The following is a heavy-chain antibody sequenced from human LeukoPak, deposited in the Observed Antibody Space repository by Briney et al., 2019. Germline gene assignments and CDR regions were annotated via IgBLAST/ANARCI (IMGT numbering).Heavy chain of an antibody. CDR2: VSPSHTTR. D-gene: IGHD3-3*02. V-gene: IGHV1-18*01. CDR1: GYTFRQYS. J-gene: IGHJ3*02. Sequence: GASVKVSCKASGYTFRQYSIGWVRQAPGKGFEWMGWVSPSHTTRVYAQEFQGRVTMTADTNTNTVSMELRSLRFDDTAVYFCARDYILPLETDNGDGFAIWGQGTVVTVSS. CDR3: ARDYILPLETDNGDGFAI.